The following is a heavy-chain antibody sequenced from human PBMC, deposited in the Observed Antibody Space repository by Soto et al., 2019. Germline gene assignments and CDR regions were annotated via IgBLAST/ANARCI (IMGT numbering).Heavy chain of an antibody. Sequence: EVQLVESGGGLVQPGGSLRLSCAASGFTISSNWMHWVRQAPGQGLVWVARVDNGGTGTSYAESVKGRFTISRDIAKNMVYLQMNSLRAEDTALYYCTTVFDFWGQGTLVTVSS. V-gene: IGHV3-74*01. CDR1: GFTISSNW. CDR3: TTVFDF. J-gene: IGHJ4*02. CDR2: VDNGGTGT.